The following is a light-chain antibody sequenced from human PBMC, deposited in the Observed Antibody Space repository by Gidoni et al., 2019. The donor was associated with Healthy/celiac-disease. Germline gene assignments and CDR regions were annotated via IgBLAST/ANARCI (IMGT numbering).Light chain of an antibody. CDR3: QQGYSTPRI. Sequence: DIQMTRSPSSLSASVGERVTITCRASQSISSYLNWYQQKPGKAPKRLIYAASSLQSGVPSRFSGSGSGTDFTLTICSLQPEDLATYYCQQGYSTPRIFGQGTQLEIK. CDR1: QSISSY. CDR2: AAS. V-gene: IGKV1-39*01. J-gene: IGKJ2*01.